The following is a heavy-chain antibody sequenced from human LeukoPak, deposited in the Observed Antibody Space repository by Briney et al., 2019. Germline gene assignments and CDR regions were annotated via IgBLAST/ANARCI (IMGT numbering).Heavy chain of an antibody. D-gene: IGHD5/OR15-5a*01. CDR2: IYASGTT. CDR1: GGSISSDSYY. Sequence: TSQTLSLTCTVSGGSISSDSYYWSWIRQPAGKGLEWIGCIYASGTTDYNPSLKSRVTISVDTSKNQFSLKLSSVTAADTAVYYCTRSVYIWGQGTMVTVSS. CDR3: TRSVYI. V-gene: IGHV4-61*02. J-gene: IGHJ3*02.